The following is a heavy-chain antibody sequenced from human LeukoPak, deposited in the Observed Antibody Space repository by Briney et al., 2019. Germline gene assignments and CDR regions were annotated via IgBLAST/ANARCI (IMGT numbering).Heavy chain of an antibody. Sequence: GGSLRLSCLASGFTFSSYVMHWVRQAPGKGLEWVAVIWYDGSNKYYADSVKGRFTISRDNSKNTLYLQMNSLRAEDTAVYYCARDEFGDPSRLDYWGQGTLVTVSS. V-gene: IGHV3-33*08. D-gene: IGHD2-21*02. CDR2: IWYDGSNK. CDR3: ARDEFGDPSRLDY. CDR1: GFTFSSYV. J-gene: IGHJ4*02.